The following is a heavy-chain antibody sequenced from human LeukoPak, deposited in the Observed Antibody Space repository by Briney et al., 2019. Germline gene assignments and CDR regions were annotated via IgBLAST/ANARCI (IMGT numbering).Heavy chain of an antibody. CDR1: GFTFSSYG. Sequence: PGGSLRLSCAASGFTFSSYGMHWVRQAPGKGLEWVAFIRYDGNNKYYADSVKGRFTVSRDNSKNTLYLQMGSLRAEDTAVFYCARGTYYDSRGYYSDFDSWGQGTLVTVSS. J-gene: IGHJ4*02. V-gene: IGHV3-30*02. CDR3: ARGTYYDSRGYYSDFDS. D-gene: IGHD3-22*01. CDR2: IRYDGNNK.